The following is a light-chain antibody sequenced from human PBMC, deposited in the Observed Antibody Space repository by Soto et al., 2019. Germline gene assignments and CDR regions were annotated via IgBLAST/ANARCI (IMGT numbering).Light chain of an antibody. CDR2: AAS. J-gene: IGKJ2*01. CDR3: QHHNDWVKT. CDR1: QSVRDN. V-gene: IGKV3D-15*01. Sequence: IMMTQSPGTLSVSPGERATLSCRASQSVRDNLAWYQQKPGQAPRLLIYAASTRATGTPARFSGSGSGTDFTLTISSLQSEDSAVYYCQHHNDWVKTFGQGTKLEIK.